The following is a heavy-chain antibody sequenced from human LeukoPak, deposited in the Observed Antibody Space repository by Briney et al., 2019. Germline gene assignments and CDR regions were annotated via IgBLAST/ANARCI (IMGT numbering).Heavy chain of an antibody. Sequence: ASVKVSCKASGGTFSSYAISWVRQAPGQGLEWMGRIIPIFGTANYAQKFQGRVTITTDESTSIAYMELSSLRSEDTAVYYCARERYCSSTSCYAFDYWGQGTLVTVSS. CDR3: ARERYCSSTSCYAFDY. CDR2: IIPIFGTA. D-gene: IGHD2-2*01. V-gene: IGHV1-69*05. CDR1: GGTFSSYA. J-gene: IGHJ4*02.